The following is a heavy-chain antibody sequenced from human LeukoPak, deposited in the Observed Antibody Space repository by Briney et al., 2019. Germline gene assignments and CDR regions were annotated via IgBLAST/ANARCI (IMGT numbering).Heavy chain of an antibody. Sequence: ASVKVSCKASGYTFTSFGISWVRQAPGQGLEWMGWISAYNGKRNYAQKFQGRVTMTRDTSISTAYMELSRLRSDDTAVYYCAVTAMDAPDFDYWGQGTLVTVSS. CDR3: AVTAMDAPDFDY. CDR2: ISAYNGKR. V-gene: IGHV1-18*01. D-gene: IGHD5-18*01. CDR1: GYTFTSFG. J-gene: IGHJ4*02.